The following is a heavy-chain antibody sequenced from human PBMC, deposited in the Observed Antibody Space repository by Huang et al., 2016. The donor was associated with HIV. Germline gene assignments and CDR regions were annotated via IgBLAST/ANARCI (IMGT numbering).Heavy chain of an antibody. CDR2: SRSKASGGTT. Sequence: EVQLVESGGGLVKPGRSLRLSCTASGFTFGDSAMSWFRQAPGKGLEWVGVSRSKASGGTTEHAASVKGRFTISRDDSKSIAYLQMNSLKIEDTAVYYCTRENYDFWSGYYKYYFDYWGQGTLVTVSS. V-gene: IGHV3-49*05. D-gene: IGHD3-3*01. CDR1: GFTFGDSA. J-gene: IGHJ4*02. CDR3: TRENYDFWSGYYKYYFDY.